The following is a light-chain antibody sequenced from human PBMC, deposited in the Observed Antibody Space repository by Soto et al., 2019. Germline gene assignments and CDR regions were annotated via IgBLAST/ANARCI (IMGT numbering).Light chain of an antibody. V-gene: IGLV2-8*01. J-gene: IGLJ2*01. CDR1: SSDVGGYNY. Sequence: QSVVTQPPSASGSPGQSVTISCTGTSSDVGGYNYVSWYQQHPGKAPKLMIYEVTKRPSGVPDRFSDSKSGNTASLTVSGLQAEDEADYCCSSYAGSNNVVFGGGTQVTVL. CDR3: SSYAGSNNVV. CDR2: EVT.